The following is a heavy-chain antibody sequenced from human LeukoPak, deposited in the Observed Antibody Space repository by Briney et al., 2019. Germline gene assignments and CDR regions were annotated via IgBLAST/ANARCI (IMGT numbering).Heavy chain of an antibody. J-gene: IGHJ6*03. CDR3: ARALVVPAAKGWDYYYYMDV. CDR2: IKQDGSEK. Sequence: GGSLRLSCAASGFTFSSYWMSWVRQAPGKGLEWVANIKQDGSEKYYVDSVKGRFTISRDNAKNSLYLQMNSLRAEDTAVYYCARALVVPAAKGWDYYYYMDVWGKGTTVTVSS. V-gene: IGHV3-7*01. CDR1: GFTFSSYW. D-gene: IGHD2-2*01.